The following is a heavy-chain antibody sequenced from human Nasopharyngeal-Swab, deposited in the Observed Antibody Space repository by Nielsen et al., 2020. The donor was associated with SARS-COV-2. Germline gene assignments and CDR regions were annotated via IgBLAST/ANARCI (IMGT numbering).Heavy chain of an antibody. CDR3: ARGYSSSWYRV. CDR2: INHSGST. Sequence: ESLKISCAASGFTFSSFWMNWVRQAPGKGLEWIGEINHSGSTNYNPSLKSRVTISVDTSKNQFSLKLSSVTAADTAVYYCARGYSSSWYRVWGQGTLVTVSS. CDR1: GFTFSSFW. D-gene: IGHD6-13*01. V-gene: IGHV4-34*01. J-gene: IGHJ4*02.